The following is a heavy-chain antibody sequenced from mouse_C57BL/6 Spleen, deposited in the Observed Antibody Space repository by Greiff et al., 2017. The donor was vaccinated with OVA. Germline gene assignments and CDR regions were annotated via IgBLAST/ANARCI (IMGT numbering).Heavy chain of an antibody. CDR2: IDPSDSYT. J-gene: IGHJ4*01. V-gene: IGHV1-50*01. Sequence: QVQLQQPGAELVKPGASVKLSCKASGYTFTSYWMQWVKQRPGQGLEWIGEIDPSDSYTNYNQKFKGKATLTVDTSSSTAYMQLSSLTSEDSAVYYCARLGARDYYAMDYWGQGTSVTVSS. CDR3: ARLGARDYYAMDY. CDR1: GYTFTSYW. D-gene: IGHD3-1*01.